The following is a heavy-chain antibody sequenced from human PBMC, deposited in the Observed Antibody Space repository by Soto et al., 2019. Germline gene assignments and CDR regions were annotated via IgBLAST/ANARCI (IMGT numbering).Heavy chain of an antibody. V-gene: IGHV4-61*01. CDR3: ARAERGYSCGAQYKY. Sequence: SETLARTFTVSGGSVSSCSYYWSWIRQPPVKVLEWIGYIYYSGSTNYNPSLKSRVTISVDTSKNKFSLKLSSVTAADTAVYYCARAERGYSCGAQYKYWGQGTLVNVSS. J-gene: IGHJ4*02. D-gene: IGHD5-18*01. CDR1: GGSVSSCSYY. CDR2: IYYSGST.